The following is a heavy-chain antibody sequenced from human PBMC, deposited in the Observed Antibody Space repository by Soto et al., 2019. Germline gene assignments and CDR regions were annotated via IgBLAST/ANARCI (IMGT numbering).Heavy chain of an antibody. J-gene: IGHJ4*02. Sequence: QITLKESGPTLVKPTQTLTLTCTFSGFSLSTSGVGVGWIRQPPGKAREWLALIFWYDDKRYSTSLKIRLTIPKHTSKNQVVLTMPNMEPVDKATYYCAHRPGYHILTGFYYWGQGTLVTVSS. CDR1: GFSLSTSGVG. D-gene: IGHD3-9*01. V-gene: IGHV2-5*01. CDR3: AHRPGYHILTGFYY. CDR2: IFWYDDK.